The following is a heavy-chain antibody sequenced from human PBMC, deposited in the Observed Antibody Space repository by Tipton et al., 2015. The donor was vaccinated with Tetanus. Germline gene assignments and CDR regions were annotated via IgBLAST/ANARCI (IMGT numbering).Heavy chain of an antibody. J-gene: IGHJ4*02. Sequence: SLRLSCAASGFTFNSYAMHWVRHIPGKGLEWVAVIWYDGNNKYYADSVKGRFTISRDNAKNSVFLQMNSLTAADTAVYYCASGSTLDYWGQGTLLTVSS. CDR1: GFTFNSYA. V-gene: IGHV3-33*03. CDR2: IWYDGNNK. CDR3: ASGSTLDY. D-gene: IGHD1-1*01.